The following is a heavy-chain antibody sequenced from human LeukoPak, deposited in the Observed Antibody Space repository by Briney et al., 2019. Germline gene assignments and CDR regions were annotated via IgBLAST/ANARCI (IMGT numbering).Heavy chain of an antibody. CDR3: ACGSGSRTFDY. CDR2: MNPNSANT. Sequence: ASVKVSCKASGHTFTTYDINWVRQATGQGLEWMGWMNPNSANTGYAQKFQGRVSMTRNTSISTAHMELSSLTSDDTAVYYCACGSGSRTFDYWGQGTLVTVSS. J-gene: IGHJ4*02. CDR1: GHTFTTYD. D-gene: IGHD3-10*01. V-gene: IGHV1-8*01.